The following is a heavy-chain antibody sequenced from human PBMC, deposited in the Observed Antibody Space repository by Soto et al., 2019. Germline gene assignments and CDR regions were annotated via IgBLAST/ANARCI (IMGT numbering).Heavy chain of an antibody. CDR2: TSYDGDKK. Sequence: GGSLRLSCAASGFTFDKFDMHWVRQAPGRGLQWVAVTSYDGDKKYYAASVKGRFTISRDNSNNTLHLQMNNLRDDDTAVYYCVREGGVPSAIGHYYYGMDVWGQGIAVTVSS. D-gene: IGHD2-2*02. J-gene: IGHJ6*02. V-gene: IGHV3-30-3*01. CDR3: VREGGVPSAIGHYYYGMDV. CDR1: GFTFDKFD.